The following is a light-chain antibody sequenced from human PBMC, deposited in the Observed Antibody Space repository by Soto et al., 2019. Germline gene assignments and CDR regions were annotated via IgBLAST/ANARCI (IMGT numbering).Light chain of an antibody. CDR3: QQYNNWPRT. Sequence: EIVMTQSPATLSVSPGESAPLSCRASQSVSSNLAWYQQKPGQAPRLLIYGASTRATGIPARFSGSGSGTEFTLTISSLQSEDFAVYYCQQYNNWPRTFGRGTKVDI. CDR2: GAS. V-gene: IGKV3-15*01. CDR1: QSVSSN. J-gene: IGKJ1*01.